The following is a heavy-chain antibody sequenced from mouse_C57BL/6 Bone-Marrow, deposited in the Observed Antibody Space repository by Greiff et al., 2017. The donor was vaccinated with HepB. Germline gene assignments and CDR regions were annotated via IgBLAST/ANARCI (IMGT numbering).Heavy chain of an antibody. J-gene: IGHJ2*01. CDR1: GYAFTNYL. Sequence: QVQLQQSGAELVRPGTSVKASCKASGYAFTNYLIEWVKQRPGQGLEWIGVINPGSGGTNYNEKFKGKATLTADKSSSTAYMQLGSLTSEDSAVYFCARSYSNLDYWGQGTTLTVSS. CDR3: ARSYSNLDY. D-gene: IGHD2-5*01. V-gene: IGHV1-54*01. CDR2: INPGSGGT.